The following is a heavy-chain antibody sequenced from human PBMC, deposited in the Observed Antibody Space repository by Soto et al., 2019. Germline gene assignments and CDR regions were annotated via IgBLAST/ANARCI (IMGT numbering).Heavy chain of an antibody. Sequence: ASVKVSCKASGYTFTSYGISWVRQAPGQGLEWMGWISAYNGNTNYAQKLQGRVTMTTDTSTSTAYMELRSLRSDDTAVYYCARDILYYDILTGYGPAFGFFDYWGQGTLVTSPQ. V-gene: IGHV1-18*01. J-gene: IGHJ4*02. CDR1: GYTFTSYG. D-gene: IGHD3-9*01. CDR2: ISAYNGNT. CDR3: ARDILYYDILTGYGPAFGFFDY.